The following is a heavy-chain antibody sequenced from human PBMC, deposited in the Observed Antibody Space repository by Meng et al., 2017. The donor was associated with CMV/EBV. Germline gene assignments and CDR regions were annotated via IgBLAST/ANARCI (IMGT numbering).Heavy chain of an antibody. D-gene: IGHD3-3*01. CDR1: GFTFSSYA. J-gene: IGHJ6*02. CDR3: AREARPGCRRYGVRGGDYYYYGMDI. V-gene: IGHV3-30*04. Sequence: GESLKISCAASGFTFSSYAMHWVRQAPGKGLEWVAVISYDGSNKYYADSVKGRFTISRDNSKNTLYLQMNSLRAEDTAVYYCAREARPGCRRYGVRGGDYYYYGMDIWGQGTTVTVSS. CDR2: ISYDGSNK.